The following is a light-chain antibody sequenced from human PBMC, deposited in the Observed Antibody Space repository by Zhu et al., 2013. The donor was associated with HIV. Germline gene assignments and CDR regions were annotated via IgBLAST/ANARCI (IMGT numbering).Light chain of an antibody. Sequence: DIQMTQSPSSLSASVGDRVTITCQASQDISNYLNWYQQKPGKAPKLLIYDASNLETGVPSRFSGSGSGTDFTFTISSLQPEDIATYYCQHYDNLPYTFGQGPSWRSN. CDR3: QHYDNLPYT. CDR2: DAS. V-gene: IGKV1-33*01. CDR1: QDISNY. J-gene: IGKJ2*01.